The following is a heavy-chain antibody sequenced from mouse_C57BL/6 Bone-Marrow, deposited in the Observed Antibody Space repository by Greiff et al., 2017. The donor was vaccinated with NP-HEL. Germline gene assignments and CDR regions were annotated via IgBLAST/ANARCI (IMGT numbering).Heavy chain of an antibody. CDR2: IYPGSGNT. D-gene: IGHD1-1*01. V-gene: IGHV1-76*01. CDR1: GYTFTDYY. Sequence: QVQLQQSGAELVRPGASVKLSCKASGYTFTDYYINWVKQRPGQGLEWIARIYPGSGNTYYNEKFKGNATLTAEKSSSTAYMQLSSLTSEDSAVYFCSRLEFYHYDSSPYYYDYWGQGTTLTVSS. J-gene: IGHJ2*01. CDR3: SRLEFYHYDSSPYYYDY.